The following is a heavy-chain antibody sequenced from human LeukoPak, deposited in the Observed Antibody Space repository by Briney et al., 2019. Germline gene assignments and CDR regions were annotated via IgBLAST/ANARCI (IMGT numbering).Heavy chain of an antibody. Sequence: PGGSLRLSCAASGFTFSSYSMNWVRQAPGKGLEWVSPISSSSSYIYYADSVKGRFTISRDNAKNPLYLQMNSLRAEDTAVYYCARDLGELRSSGYYHFDYWGQGTLVTVSS. CDR3: ARDLGELRSSGYYHFDY. D-gene: IGHD3-22*01. CDR2: ISSSSSYI. J-gene: IGHJ4*02. V-gene: IGHV3-21*01. CDR1: GFTFSSYS.